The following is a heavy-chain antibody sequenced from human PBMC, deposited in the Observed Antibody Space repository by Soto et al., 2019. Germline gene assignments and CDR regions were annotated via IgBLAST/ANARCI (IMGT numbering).Heavy chain of an antibody. D-gene: IGHD1-1*01. V-gene: IGHV3-48*02. CDR2: IRSSSSVI. CDR3: AANLNSFDY. Sequence: EVQLVESGGVLVQPGGSLRLSCAASGFTFSNDGMNWVRQAPGKGLAWISYIRSSSSVIFYADFVKGRFTISRDNAKNSLYLQMDSLRDEDTAVYYCAANLNSFDYWGQGTLVTVSS. J-gene: IGHJ4*02. CDR1: GFTFSNDG.